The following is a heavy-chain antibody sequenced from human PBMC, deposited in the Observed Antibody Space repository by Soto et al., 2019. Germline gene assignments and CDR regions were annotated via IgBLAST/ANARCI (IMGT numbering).Heavy chain of an antibody. D-gene: IGHD2-8*01. V-gene: IGHV1-3*01. J-gene: IGHJ4*02. Sequence: QVQLLQSGAEVKKPGASVRISCKASGYSFTSYTIHWVRQAPGQGLEWIGGVRGGNGKSRYSQKFQDRVTISRDTSASAAYLDLSSLTSADTAVYFCARETNAYLDYWGQGTLVTVSS. CDR1: GYSFTSYT. CDR2: VRGGNGKS. CDR3: ARETNAYLDY.